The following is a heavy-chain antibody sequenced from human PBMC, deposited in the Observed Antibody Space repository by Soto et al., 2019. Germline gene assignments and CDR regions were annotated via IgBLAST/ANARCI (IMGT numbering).Heavy chain of an antibody. CDR3: ARGTHSYSGSHELDA. CDR1: GFIFGDHV. V-gene: IGHV3-23*04. CDR2: ISGSGNSP. Sequence: EVQLVESGGRLVQRGGSLRLSCSGSGFIFGDHVMDWVRQAPGKGLEWVAGISGSGNSPFFRDSVKGRFTISRDNSKNTVYLEMNNLRDEDSAMYFCARGTHSYSGSHELDAWGLGTLVTDSS. D-gene: IGHD1-26*01. J-gene: IGHJ5*02.